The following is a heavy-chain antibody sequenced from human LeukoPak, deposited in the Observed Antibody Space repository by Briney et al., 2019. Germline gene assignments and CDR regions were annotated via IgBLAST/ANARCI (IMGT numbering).Heavy chain of an antibody. V-gene: IGHV1-69*13. CDR3: ARDWGSSGYYNY. D-gene: IGHD1-26*01. CDR2: IIPIFGTA. J-gene: IGHJ4*02. CDR1: GGTFSSYA. Sequence: SVKVSCKASGGTFSSYAISWVRQAPGQGLEWMGGIIPIFGTANYAQKFQGRVTITADESTSTAYMGLSSLRSEDTAVYYCARDWGSSGYYNYWGQGTLVTVSS.